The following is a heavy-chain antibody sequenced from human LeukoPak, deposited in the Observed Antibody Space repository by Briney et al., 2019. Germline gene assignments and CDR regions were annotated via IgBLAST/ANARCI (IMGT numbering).Heavy chain of an antibody. J-gene: IGHJ4*03. V-gene: IGHV4-34*01. CDR1: GEPFSAYF. Sequence: SETLSLTCAVRGEPFSAYFWSWIRQVPAKGLEWIGEIDHRGGSTSNPSLNSRATILVDTYNNHFSLSLTSVTAADTATYYCASRSLTLAAARCFDDRGEGTVVTVSS. D-gene: IGHD2-15*01. CDR3: ASRSLTLAAARCFDD. CDR2: IDHRGGS.